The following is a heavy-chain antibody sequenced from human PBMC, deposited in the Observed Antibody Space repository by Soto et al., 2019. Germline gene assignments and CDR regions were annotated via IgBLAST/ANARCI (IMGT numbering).Heavy chain of an antibody. CDR3: ARHGMGSPYCSGGSCYSPDWFDP. J-gene: IGHJ5*02. V-gene: IGHV4-39*01. CDR2: IYYSGST. CDR1: GGSISSSSYY. Sequence: QLQLQESGPGLVKPSETLSLTCTVSGGSISSSSYYWGWIRQPPGKGLEWIGSIYYSGSTYYNPSRKSRVTISVDTSKNRFSLKLSSVTAADTAVYYCARHGMGSPYCSGGSCYSPDWFDPWGQGTLVTVSS. D-gene: IGHD2-15*01.